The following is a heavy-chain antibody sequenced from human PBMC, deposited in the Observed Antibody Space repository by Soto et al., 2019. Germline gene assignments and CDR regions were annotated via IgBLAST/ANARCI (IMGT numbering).Heavy chain of an antibody. Sequence: QVQLVESGGGVVQPGRSLRLSCAASGFTFNKHGMHWFRQAPGKGLEWVAVVSYDGSSQYYADSVKGRFTISRDNSKNMVYLQMTTLRREDAAVYYCAKAHGYSSGWRADSWGQGTRVTVSA. CDR1: GFTFNKHG. J-gene: IGHJ4*02. CDR3: AKAHGYSSGWRADS. D-gene: IGHD6-19*01. CDR2: VSYDGSSQ. V-gene: IGHV3-30*18.